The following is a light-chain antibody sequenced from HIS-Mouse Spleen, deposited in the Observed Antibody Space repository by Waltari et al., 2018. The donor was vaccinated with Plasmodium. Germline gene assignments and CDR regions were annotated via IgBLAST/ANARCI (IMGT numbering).Light chain of an antibody. CDR1: KSVSSN. J-gene: IGKJ3*01. Sequence: EIVMTQSPATLSVSPGGRDTLSCRASKSVSSNLAWYQQKPGQAPRLLIYGASTRATGIPARFSGSGSGTEFTLTISSLQSEDFAVYYCQQYNNWSFTFGPGTKVDIK. V-gene: IGKV3-15*01. CDR3: QQYNNWSFT. CDR2: GAS.